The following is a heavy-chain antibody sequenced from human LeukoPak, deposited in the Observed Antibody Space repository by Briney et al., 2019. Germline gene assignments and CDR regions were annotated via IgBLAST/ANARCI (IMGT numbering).Heavy chain of an antibody. D-gene: IGHD2-2*01. J-gene: IGHJ6*03. CDR3: ARGGCTSSTCYYYYYYMDV. CDR2: IYTSGST. Sequence: SETLSLTCTVSGGSINSGSYYWSWIRQPAGKGLEWIGRIYTSGSTNYNPSLKSRVTMSVDTSKNQFSLKLSSVTAADTAVYYCARGGCTSSTCYYYYYYMDVWGQGTTVTVSS. CDR1: GGSINSGSYY. V-gene: IGHV4-61*02.